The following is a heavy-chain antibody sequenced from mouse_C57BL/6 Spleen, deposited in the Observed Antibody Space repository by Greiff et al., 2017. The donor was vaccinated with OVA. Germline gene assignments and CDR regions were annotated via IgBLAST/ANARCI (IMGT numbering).Heavy chain of an antibody. D-gene: IGHD1-1*01. V-gene: IGHV5-17*01. J-gene: IGHJ3*01. CDR3: ARNYYGSSYSAWFAY. CDR1: GFTFSDYG. CDR2: ISSGSSTI. Sequence: EVQLVESGGGLVKPGGSLKLSCAASGFTFSDYGMHWVRQAPEKGLEWVAYISSGSSTIYYADTVKGRFTISRDNAKNTLFLQMTSLRSEDTAMYYCARNYYGSSYSAWFAYWGQGTLVTVSA.